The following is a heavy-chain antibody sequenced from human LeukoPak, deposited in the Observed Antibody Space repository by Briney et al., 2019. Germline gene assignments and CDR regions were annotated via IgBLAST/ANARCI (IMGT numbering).Heavy chain of an antibody. V-gene: IGHV3-30*04. J-gene: IGHJ3*02. D-gene: IGHD4-11*01. CDR1: GFTFSSYA. CDR2: ISYDGRSK. Sequence: PGGSLRLSCAASGFTFSSYAMYWVRQAPGRGLEWVAVISYDGRSKYSADSVKGRFTISRDNSKNMLYLQMNSLRPDDTAVYYCARDREAYSNPMKDGAFDISGQGTMVTVSS. CDR3: ARDREAYSNPMKDGAFDI.